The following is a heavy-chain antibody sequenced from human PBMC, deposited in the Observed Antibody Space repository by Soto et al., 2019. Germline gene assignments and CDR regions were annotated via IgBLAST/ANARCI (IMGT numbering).Heavy chain of an antibody. CDR3: AREEVTAPKGYYGIDV. J-gene: IGHJ6*02. D-gene: IGHD2-21*02. Sequence: QVQLVQSGAEVKKPGASVKVSCKASGYTFTSYYMHWVRQAPGQGLEWMGIINPSGGSTSYAQKFQGRVTMTRDTSTSTVYMELSSLRSEDTAVYYCAREEVTAPKGYYGIDVWGQGTTVTVSS. CDR1: GYTFTSYY. V-gene: IGHV1-46*01. CDR2: INPSGGST.